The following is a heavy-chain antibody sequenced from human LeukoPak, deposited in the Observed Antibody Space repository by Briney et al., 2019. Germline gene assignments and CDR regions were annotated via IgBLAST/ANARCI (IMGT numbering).Heavy chain of an antibody. CDR2: IKSDGSST. CDR1: GFTFSSHW. D-gene: IGHD4-23*01. Sequence: GGSLRLSCAASGFTFSSHWMHWVRQAPGKGLVWVSRIKSDGSSTRYADSVKGRFTISRDNAKNTLWLQMNSLRAEDTAVYYCATDLDYGGYSHFDFWGQGTLVTVSS. CDR3: ATDLDYGGYSHFDF. V-gene: IGHV3-74*01. J-gene: IGHJ4*02.